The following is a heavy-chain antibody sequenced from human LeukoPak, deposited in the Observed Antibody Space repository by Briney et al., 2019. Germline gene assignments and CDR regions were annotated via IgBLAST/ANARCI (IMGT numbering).Heavy chain of an antibody. J-gene: IGHJ4*02. CDR3: ARDPGYSYGSGC. D-gene: IGHD5-18*01. CDR1: GFTFSSYS. V-gene: IGHV3-21*01. CDR2: ISSTSTYT. Sequence: GGSLRLSCAASGFTFSSYSMNWVRQALGKGLEWVSSISSTSTYTYYADSLKGRFTISRDNAKNSLYLQMNSLRAEDTAVYYCARDPGYSYGSGCWGQGTLVTVTS.